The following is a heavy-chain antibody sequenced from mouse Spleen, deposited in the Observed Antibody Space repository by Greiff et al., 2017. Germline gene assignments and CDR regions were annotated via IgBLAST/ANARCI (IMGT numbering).Heavy chain of an antibody. V-gene: IGHV2-6-7*01. Sequence: VKLMESGPGLVAPSQSLSITCTVSGFSLTGYGVNWVRQPPGKGLEWLGMIWGDGSTDYNSALKSRLSISKDNSKSQVFLKMNSLQTDDTARYYCAREDMGVPRRDGAWFAYWGQGTLVTVSA. D-gene: IGHD1-2*01. CDR1: GFSLTGYG. CDR2: IWGDGST. CDR3: AREDMGVPRRDGAWFAY. J-gene: IGHJ3*01.